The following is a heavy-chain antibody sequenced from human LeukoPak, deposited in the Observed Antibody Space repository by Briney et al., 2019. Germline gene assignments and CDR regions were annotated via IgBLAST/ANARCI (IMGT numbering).Heavy chain of an antibody. CDR3: ARESTRSGWYKFLPGY. V-gene: IGHV1-2*02. Sequence: ASVKVSCKASGYTFTGYYMHWVRQAPGQGPEWMGWINPNSGGTNYAQKFQGRVTMTRDTSISTAYMELSRLRSDDTAVYYCARESTRSGWYKFLPGYWGQGTLVTVSS. J-gene: IGHJ4*02. D-gene: IGHD6-19*01. CDR2: INPNSGGT. CDR1: GYTFTGYY.